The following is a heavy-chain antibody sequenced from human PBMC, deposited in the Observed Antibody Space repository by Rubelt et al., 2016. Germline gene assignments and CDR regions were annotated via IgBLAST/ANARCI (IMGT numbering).Heavy chain of an antibody. V-gene: IGHV1-18*01. Sequence: HGPEWVGWLSAYNGKNFYAQNVQGRATMTIDTSTSTAYMELSSLRSEDTAVYYCAGSHYDYVWGSYRYSGNFDYWGQGTLVTVSS. CDR3: AGSHYDYVWGSYRYSGNFDY. J-gene: IGHJ4*02. D-gene: IGHD3-16*02. CDR2: LSAYNGKN.